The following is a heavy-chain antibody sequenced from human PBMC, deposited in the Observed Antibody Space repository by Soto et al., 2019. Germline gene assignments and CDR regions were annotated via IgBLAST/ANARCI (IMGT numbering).Heavy chain of an antibody. D-gene: IGHD3-3*01. J-gene: IGHJ4*02. V-gene: IGHV2-5*02. Sequence: QITLNESGPTQVKPSQTLTLACTFSGFSLTTSGVGVGWIRQSPGKPPEWLALIYWDDDKRYSPSLKSRLTITKDTSKNQVVLTMADLDPADTATYYCAHRVLRTVFGLVTTTAIYFDFWGQGTQVAVSS. CDR3: AHRVLRTVFGLVTTTAIYFDF. CDR1: GFSLTTSGVG. CDR2: IYWDDDK.